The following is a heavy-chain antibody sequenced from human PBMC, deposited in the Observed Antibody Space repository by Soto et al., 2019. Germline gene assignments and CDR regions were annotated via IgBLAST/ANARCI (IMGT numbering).Heavy chain of an antibody. D-gene: IGHD3-10*01. Sequence: QLQLQESGPGLVKPSETLSLTCTVSGGSISSSSYYWGWIRQPPGKGLEWIGSIYYSGSTYYNPSLKSRVTLSVDTSKNQFSLKLSSVTAADTAVYYCASTNAPLWFGELHAFDIWGQGTMVTVSS. CDR1: GGSISSSSYY. CDR3: ASTNAPLWFGELHAFDI. CDR2: IYYSGST. V-gene: IGHV4-39*01. J-gene: IGHJ3*02.